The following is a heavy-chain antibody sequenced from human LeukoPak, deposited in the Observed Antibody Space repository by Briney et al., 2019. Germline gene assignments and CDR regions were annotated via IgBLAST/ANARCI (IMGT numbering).Heavy chain of an antibody. Sequence: ASVKVSCKASGYTFTSYGISWVRQAPGQGLEWMGWISAYNGNTNHAQKLQGRVTMTTDTSTSTAYMELRSLRSDDTAVYYCARGGFEDIVVVPAANDYWGQGTLVTVSP. CDR2: ISAYNGNT. CDR3: ARGGFEDIVVVPAANDY. V-gene: IGHV1-18*01. CDR1: GYTFTSYG. D-gene: IGHD2-2*01. J-gene: IGHJ4*02.